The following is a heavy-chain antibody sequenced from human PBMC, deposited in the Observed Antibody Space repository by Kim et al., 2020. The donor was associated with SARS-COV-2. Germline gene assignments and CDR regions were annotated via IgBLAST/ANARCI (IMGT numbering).Heavy chain of an antibody. CDR2: IYSGGST. V-gene: IGHV3-66*02. D-gene: IGHD6-25*01. J-gene: IGHJ3*01. CDR3: VRGPYNSGVDGFDV. CDR1: GFPVISNY. Sequence: GGSLRLSCAVSGFPVISNYMSWVRQAPGKGLEWLSVIYSGGSTYYADSVKGRFTISRDSSENTLHLQMNRLKIEDTAVYYFVRGPYNSGVDGFDVWGQGTMVTVSS.